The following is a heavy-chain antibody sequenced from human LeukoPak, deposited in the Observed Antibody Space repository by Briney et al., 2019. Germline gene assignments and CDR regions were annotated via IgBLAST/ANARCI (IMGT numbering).Heavy chain of an antibody. J-gene: IGHJ4*02. CDR1: GFTFDDYA. V-gene: IGHV3-9*01. D-gene: IGHD3-10*01. CDR3: AIWTGSLDY. CDR2: ISWNSGSI. Sequence: PGRSLRLSCAASGFTFDDYAMHWVRQAPGKGLEWVSGISWNSGSIGYADSVKGRFTIPRDNAKNSLYLQMNSLRAEDTALYYCAIWTGSLDYWGQGTLVTVSS.